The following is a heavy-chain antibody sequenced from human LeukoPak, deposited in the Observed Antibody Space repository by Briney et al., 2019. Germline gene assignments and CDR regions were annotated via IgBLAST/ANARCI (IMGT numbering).Heavy chain of an antibody. Sequence: GGSVRLSCAASGLTFSSYGMHWVRQAPGKGLEWVAFIRYDGSNKYYADSVKGRFTITRDNSKNTLYLQMNSLRAEDTAVYYCVTGYDFWSGSFDYWGQGTLVTVSS. CDR1: GLTFSSYG. J-gene: IGHJ4*02. V-gene: IGHV3-30*02. CDR2: IRYDGSNK. D-gene: IGHD3-3*01. CDR3: VTGYDFWSGSFDY.